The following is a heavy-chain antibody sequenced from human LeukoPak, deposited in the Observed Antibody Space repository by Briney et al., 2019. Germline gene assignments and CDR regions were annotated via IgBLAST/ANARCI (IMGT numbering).Heavy chain of an antibody. CDR3: AKESGRSYDFWSGYDMDV. J-gene: IGHJ6*03. D-gene: IGHD3-3*01. CDR2: ISSSSSYI. V-gene: IGHV3-21*04. CDR1: GFTFSSYG. Sequence: GGSLRLSCAASGFTFSSYGMSWVRQAPGKGLEWVSSISSSSSYIYYADSVKGRFTISRDNAKNSLYLQMNSLRAEDTAVYYCAKESGRSYDFWSGYDMDVWGKGTTVTVSS.